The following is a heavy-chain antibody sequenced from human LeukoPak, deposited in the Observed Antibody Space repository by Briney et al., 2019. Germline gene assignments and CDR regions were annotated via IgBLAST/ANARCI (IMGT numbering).Heavy chain of an antibody. J-gene: IGHJ4*02. D-gene: IGHD4-17*01. V-gene: IGHV1-69*13. CDR1: GGTFSSYA. CDR3: ARLSGGPGTTHYFDY. Sequence: VKVSCKASGGTFSSYAISWVRQAPGQGLEWMGGIIPIFGTANYAQKFQGRVTITADESTSTAYMELSSLRSEDTAVYYCARLSGGPGTTHYFDYWGQGTLVTISS. CDR2: IIPIFGTA.